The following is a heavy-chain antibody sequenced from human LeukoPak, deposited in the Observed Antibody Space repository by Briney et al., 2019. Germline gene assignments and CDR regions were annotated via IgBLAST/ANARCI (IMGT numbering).Heavy chain of an antibody. V-gene: IGHV4-4*07. CDR2: TYTGGTI. CDR3: ARAPRYYMNIDV. D-gene: IGHD1-26*01. J-gene: IGHJ6*04. CDR1: GGSFDYPY. Sequence: SETLSLTCTVSGGSFDYPYWTWMRQPAGKGPEWLARTYTGGTIDYNPSLKGRVTMSLSPSKNQFPLQLSSVTAADTAVYYCARAPRYYMNIDVWGKGTTVIVSS.